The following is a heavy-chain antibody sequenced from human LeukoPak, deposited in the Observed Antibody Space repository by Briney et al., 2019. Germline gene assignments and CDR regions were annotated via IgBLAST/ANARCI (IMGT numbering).Heavy chain of an antibody. CDR3: VRGGFGHAMDV. Sequence: GSLRLSCAASGFTFSSYWMHWVRQAPGKGLVWVSVINNDGSGTNYADSVKGRSTISRDNAKNTLYLQVTSLGAEDTAVYYCVRGGFGHAMDVWGQGTTVTVSS. CDR1: GFTFSSYW. V-gene: IGHV3-74*01. J-gene: IGHJ6*02. CDR2: INNDGSGT. D-gene: IGHD3-10*01.